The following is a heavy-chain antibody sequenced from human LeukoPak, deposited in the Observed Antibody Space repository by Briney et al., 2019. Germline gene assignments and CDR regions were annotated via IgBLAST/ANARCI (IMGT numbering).Heavy chain of an antibody. CDR1: GFTFSSYA. V-gene: IGHV3-23*01. Sequence: GGSLRLSCAASGFTFSSYAMSWVRQAPGKGLEWVSAISGSGGSTYYADSVRGRFTISRDNSENTLYLQMNSLRAEDTALYFCAKALPGSYFDYWGQGTLVTVSS. CDR3: AKALPGSYFDY. D-gene: IGHD1-26*01. J-gene: IGHJ4*02. CDR2: ISGSGGST.